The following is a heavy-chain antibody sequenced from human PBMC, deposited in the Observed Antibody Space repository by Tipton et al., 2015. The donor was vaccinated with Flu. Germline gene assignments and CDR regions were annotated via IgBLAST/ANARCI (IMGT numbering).Heavy chain of an antibody. D-gene: IGHD4-17*01. CDR1: GFTFSSYW. J-gene: IGHJ4*02. CDR3: ERVTPTYGDNDY. V-gene: IGHV3-7*01. CDR2: IKQDGSEK. Sequence: SLRLSCAASGFTFSSYWMSWVRQAPGKGLEWVANIKQDGSEKYYVDSVKGRFTVSRDNPKNSLYLQMNSLRTEDTAVYYCERVTPTYGDNDYCGEGTLVTVSS.